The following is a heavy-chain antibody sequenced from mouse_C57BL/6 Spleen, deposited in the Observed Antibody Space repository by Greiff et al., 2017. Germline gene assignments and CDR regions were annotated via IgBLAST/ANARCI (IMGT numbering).Heavy chain of an antibody. CDR1: GFTFSDYG. Sequence: EVKLMESGGGLVKPGGSLKLSCAASGFTFSDYGMHWVRQAPEKGLEWVAYISSGSSTIYYAATVKGRFTISRDNAKNTLFLQMTSLRSEDTAMYYCARDGSRGYYWYFDVWGTGTTVTVAS. V-gene: IGHV5-17*01. D-gene: IGHD1-1*01. J-gene: IGHJ1*03. CDR3: ARDGSRGYYWYFDV. CDR2: ISSGSSTI.